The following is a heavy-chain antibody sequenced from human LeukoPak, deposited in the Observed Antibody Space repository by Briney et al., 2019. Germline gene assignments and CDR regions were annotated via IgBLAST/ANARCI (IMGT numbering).Heavy chain of an antibody. CDR2: INYSGST. CDR1: SESFSGYF. J-gene: IGHJ6*03. D-gene: IGHD6-19*01. CDR3: ARAWYSSGWYALHDYYYMDV. Sequence: SETLSLTCAIYSESFSGYFWSWIRQPPGKGLEWIGEINYSGSTNYNPSLKSRVTISVDTSKNQFSLKLSSVTAADTAVYYCARAWYSSGWYALHDYYYMDVWGKGTTVTISS. V-gene: IGHV4-34*01.